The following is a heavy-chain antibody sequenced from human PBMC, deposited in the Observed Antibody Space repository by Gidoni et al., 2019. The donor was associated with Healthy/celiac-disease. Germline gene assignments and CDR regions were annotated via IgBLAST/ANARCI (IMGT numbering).Heavy chain of an antibody. D-gene: IGHD2-21*01. Sequence: QVQLVQSGAEVKKPGSSVKVAGKASGGTVSSYALSWVRQAPGQVLEWMGGIIPIFGTANYAQKFQGRVTITADESTSTAYMELSSLRSEDTAVYYCARAPIRGYYYYGMDVWGQGTTVTVSS. CDR2: IIPIFGTA. V-gene: IGHV1-69*01. CDR3: ARAPIRGYYYYGMDV. J-gene: IGHJ6*02. CDR1: GGTVSSYA.